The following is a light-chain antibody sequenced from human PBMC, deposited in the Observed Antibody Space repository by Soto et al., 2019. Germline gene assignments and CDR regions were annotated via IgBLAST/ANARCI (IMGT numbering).Light chain of an antibody. CDR3: QQYNNLPPT. J-gene: IGKJ1*01. V-gene: IGKV3-15*01. CDR2: GAA. CDR1: QSVSRN. Sequence: EIVMTQSPATLSVSPGERATLSCRASQSVSRNLAWYQQKPGQAPRLLIYGAATRATGIPGRFSGSGSGTDFTLTISSLQSEDSAFYYCQQYNNLPPTFGQGTKVDIK.